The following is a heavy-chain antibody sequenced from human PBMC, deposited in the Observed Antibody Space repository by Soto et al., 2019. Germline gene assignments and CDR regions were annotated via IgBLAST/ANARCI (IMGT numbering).Heavy chain of an antibody. CDR1: GFTFSSFG. J-gene: IGHJ4*01. CDR3: AKGRFDVVTISPFDH. CDR2: ISYDGTEE. Sequence: GGSLRLSCAASGFTFSSFGMHWVRQAPGKGLEWAAVISYDGTEEKYADSVKGRATVSRDNSKSTVYLQMNRLRGDDSAIYYCAKGRFDVVTISPFDHWGQGTLVTVSS. D-gene: IGHD3-3*02. V-gene: IGHV3-30*18.